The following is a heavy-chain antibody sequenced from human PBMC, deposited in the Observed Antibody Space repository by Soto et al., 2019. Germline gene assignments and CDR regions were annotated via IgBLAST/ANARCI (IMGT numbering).Heavy chain of an antibody. CDR2: ISGSGVST. CDR1: GFTFSSYA. J-gene: IGHJ4*02. Sequence: HPGGSLRLSCAASGFTFSSYAMSWVRQAPGKGLEWVSAISGSGVSTYYADSVKGRFTISRDNSKNTLYLQMNSLRAEDTAVYYCAKSPGMYYYDSSGYYHYYYWGQGTLVTVS. V-gene: IGHV3-23*01. D-gene: IGHD3-22*01. CDR3: AKSPGMYYYDSSGYYHYYY.